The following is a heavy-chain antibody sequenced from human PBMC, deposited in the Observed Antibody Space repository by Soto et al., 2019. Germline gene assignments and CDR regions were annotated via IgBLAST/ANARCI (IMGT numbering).Heavy chain of an antibody. D-gene: IGHD5-12*01. CDR2: LSRGGGST. CDR1: GFTYSSHG. CDR3: ARDGQYRTDGFDI. Sequence: EAQLLESGGELIQPGGSLRLSCAASGFTYSSHGMSWVRQAPGKGLEWIAGLSRGGGSTYYADSVKGRFTISRDNSKNNLDLIMNSVRVEDTALYYCARDGQYRTDGFDIWGQGTMVTVSS. J-gene: IGHJ3*02. V-gene: IGHV3-23*01.